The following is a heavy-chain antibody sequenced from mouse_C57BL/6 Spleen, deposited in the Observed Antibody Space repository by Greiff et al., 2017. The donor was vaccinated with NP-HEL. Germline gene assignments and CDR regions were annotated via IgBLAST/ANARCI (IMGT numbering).Heavy chain of an antibody. CDR3: ARVDGLRYFDV. Sequence: QVHVKQPGAELVKPGASVKLSCKASGYTFTSYWMHWVKQRPGQGLEWIGMIHPNSGSTNYNEKFKSKATLTVDKSSSTAYMQLSSLTSEDSAVYYCARVDGLRYFDVWGTGTTVTVAS. CDR2: IHPNSGST. J-gene: IGHJ1*03. CDR1: GYTFTSYW. D-gene: IGHD2-3*01. V-gene: IGHV1-64*01.